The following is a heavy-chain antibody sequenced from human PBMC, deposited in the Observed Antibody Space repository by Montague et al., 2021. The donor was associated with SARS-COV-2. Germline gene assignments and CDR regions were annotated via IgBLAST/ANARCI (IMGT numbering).Heavy chain of an antibody. CDR3: ARLGDGVVPSPILGVGPYYSYYCMAV. D-gene: IGHD3-10*01. Sequence: SETLSLTCAVHGGSFSTYSWNWIRQPPGKGLEWIGEIHHGGSTNYNPSLKSRVTISADTSKNQFSLKLTSVAAADTAVYYCARLGDGVVPSPILGVGPYYSYYCMAVWDKGTTVTVSS. CDR2: IHHGGST. CDR1: GGSFSTYS. V-gene: IGHV4-34*01. J-gene: IGHJ6*03.